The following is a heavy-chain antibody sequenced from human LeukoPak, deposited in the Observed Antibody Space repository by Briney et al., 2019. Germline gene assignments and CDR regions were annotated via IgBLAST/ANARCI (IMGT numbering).Heavy chain of an antibody. CDR3: ARDPSGISVDY. J-gene: IGHJ4*02. CDR2: INPNSGGT. D-gene: IGHD6-19*01. CDR1: GYTFTGYY. Sequence: RASVKVSCKASGYTFTGYYMHGVRQAPGQGLEWMGWINPNSGGTNYAQKFQGRVTMTRDTSISTAYMELSRLRSDDTAVYYCARDPSGISVDYWGQGTLVTVSS. V-gene: IGHV1-2*02.